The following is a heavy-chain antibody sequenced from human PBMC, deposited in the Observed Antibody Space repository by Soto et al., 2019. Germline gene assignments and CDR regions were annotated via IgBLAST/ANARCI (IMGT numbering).Heavy chain of an antibody. CDR3: AKDRRGAYCSGGICYSPDY. CDR2: ISGTGGT. CDR1: GFTFSSHV. J-gene: IGHJ4*02. V-gene: IGHV3-23*01. Sequence: VQLWESGGGLVQPGGSLRLSCAVSGFTFSSHVMSWVRQAPGKGLEWVSAISGTGGTYYADCVKGRFTISRDNSKNALYLQMNNLRDEDTAVYYCAKDRRGAYCSGGICYSPDYWGQGTLVIVSS. D-gene: IGHD2-15*01.